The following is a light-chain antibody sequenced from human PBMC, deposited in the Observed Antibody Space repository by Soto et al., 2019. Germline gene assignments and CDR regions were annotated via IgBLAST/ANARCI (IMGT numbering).Light chain of an antibody. J-gene: IGLJ3*02. CDR1: SGHSSYA. CDR3: QTWGTGINWV. CDR2: LNSDGSH. Sequence: QSVLTQSPSASASLGASVKLTCTLSSGHSSYAIAWHQQQPEKGPRYLMKLNSDGSHSKGDGIPDRFSGSSSGAERYLTISSRQSEDEADYYCQTWGTGINWVFGGGTKLTVL. V-gene: IGLV4-69*01.